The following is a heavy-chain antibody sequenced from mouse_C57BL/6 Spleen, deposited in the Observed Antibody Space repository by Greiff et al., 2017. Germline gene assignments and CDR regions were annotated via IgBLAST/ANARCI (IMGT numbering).Heavy chain of an antibody. D-gene: IGHD1-1*02. CDR1: GFTFSDYG. V-gene: IGHV5-17*01. CDR2: ISSGSSTI. Sequence: EVKLMASGGGLVKPGGSLKLSCAASGFTFSDYGMHWVRQAPEKGLEWVAYISSGSSTIYYADTVKGRFTISRDNAKNTLFLQMTSLRSEDTAMYYCARGTMVPYWYFDVWGTGTTVTVSS. J-gene: IGHJ1*03. CDR3: ARGTMVPYWYFDV.